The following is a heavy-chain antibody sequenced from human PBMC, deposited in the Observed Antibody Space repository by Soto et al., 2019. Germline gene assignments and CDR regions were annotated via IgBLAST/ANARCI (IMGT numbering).Heavy chain of an antibody. D-gene: IGHD3-16*01. Sequence: ASVKVSCKASGNTFTSYYMHWVRQAPGQGLEWMGVINPSGGSTNYAQKFQGRVTMTRDTPTSTVYMELSSLTSEDTAVYSCARAFGAADAFDIWGQGTMVTVSS. CDR2: INPSGGST. CDR1: GNTFTSYY. CDR3: ARAFGAADAFDI. J-gene: IGHJ3*02. V-gene: IGHV1-46*01.